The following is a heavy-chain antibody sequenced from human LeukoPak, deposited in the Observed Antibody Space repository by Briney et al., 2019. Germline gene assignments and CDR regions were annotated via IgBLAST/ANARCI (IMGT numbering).Heavy chain of an antibody. J-gene: IGHJ4*02. CDR3: ARVQRYSNGFTEFDY. D-gene: IGHD5-18*01. Sequence: SETLSLTCTVSGGSISSYYWSWIRQPPGKGLEWIGYIYYSGSTNYNPSLKSRVTISVDTSKNQFSLKLSSVTAADTAVYYCARVQRYSNGFTEFDYWGQGTLVTVSS. V-gene: IGHV4-59*01. CDR1: GGSISSYY. CDR2: IYYSGST.